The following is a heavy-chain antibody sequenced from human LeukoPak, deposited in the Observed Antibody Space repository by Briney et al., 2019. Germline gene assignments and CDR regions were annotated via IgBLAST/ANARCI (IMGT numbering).Heavy chain of an antibody. CDR1: GFTFSNYG. D-gene: IGHD2/OR15-2a*01. Sequence: GGSLRLSCAASGFTFSNYGMHWVRQAPGKGLEWVAVISYDGSNKYYADSVKGRFTISRDDSKNTLYLQTNSLRTEDTAVFYCARDNSNRFDYWGQGTLVTVSS. CDR3: ARDNSNRFDY. CDR2: ISYDGSNK. J-gene: IGHJ4*02. V-gene: IGHV3-30*03.